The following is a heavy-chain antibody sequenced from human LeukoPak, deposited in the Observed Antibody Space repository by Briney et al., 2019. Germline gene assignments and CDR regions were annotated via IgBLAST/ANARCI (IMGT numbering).Heavy chain of an antibody. CDR2: IYPHDSDT. CDR1: PYSFTTYW. D-gene: IGHD6-6*01. CDR3: ARLHSSSSRSVDY. J-gene: IGHJ4*02. Sequence: GESLKISSKGSPYSFTTYWIVWVRQMPGKGLEWMGIIYPHDSDTRYSPSFLGQVTISADKSINTAYLQWSSLKASDTAMYYCARLHSSSSRSVDYWAQGTLVSVSS. V-gene: IGHV5-51*01.